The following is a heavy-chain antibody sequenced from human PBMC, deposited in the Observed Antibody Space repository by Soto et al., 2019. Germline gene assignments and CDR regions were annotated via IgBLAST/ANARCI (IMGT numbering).Heavy chain of an antibody. V-gene: IGHV4-59*01. CDR3: ARDGTRFGELLGWFDP. CDR2: IYYSGST. Sequence: SETLSLTCTVSGGSISSYYWSWIRQPPGKGLEWIGYIYYSGSTNYNPSLKSRVTISVDTSKNQFSLKLSSVTAADTAVYYCARDGTRFGELLGWFDPWGQGTLVTVSS. D-gene: IGHD3-10*01. CDR1: GGSISSYY. J-gene: IGHJ5*02.